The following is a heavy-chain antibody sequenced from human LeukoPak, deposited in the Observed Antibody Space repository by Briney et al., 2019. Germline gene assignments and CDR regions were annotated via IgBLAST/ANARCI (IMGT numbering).Heavy chain of an antibody. V-gene: IGHV4-39*01. CDR3: ARQRAYYGSGSYYSGFDY. J-gene: IGHJ4*02. CDR1: GGSISSSSYC. Sequence: SETLSLTCTVSGGSISSSSYCWGWIRQPPGKGLEWIGSFYCSGSTYYNPSLKSRVTMSVDTSKNQFSLKLTSVTAADAAVYYCARQRAYYGSGSYYSGFDYWGQGALITVSS. D-gene: IGHD3-10*01. CDR2: FYCSGST.